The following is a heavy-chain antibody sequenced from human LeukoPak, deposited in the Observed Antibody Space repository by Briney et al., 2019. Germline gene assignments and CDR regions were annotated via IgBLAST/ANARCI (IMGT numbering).Heavy chain of an antibody. CDR1: GYTLTSYD. J-gene: IGHJ5*02. Sequence: GASVKVSCKASGYTLTSYDINWVRQATGQGLEWMGWMNPNSGNTGYAQKFQGRVTMTRNTYISTAYMELSSLRSEDTAVYYCARGNWNDAGSGDWFDPWGQGTLVTVSS. V-gene: IGHV1-8*01. D-gene: IGHD1-1*01. CDR3: ARGNWNDAGSGDWFDP. CDR2: MNPNSGNT.